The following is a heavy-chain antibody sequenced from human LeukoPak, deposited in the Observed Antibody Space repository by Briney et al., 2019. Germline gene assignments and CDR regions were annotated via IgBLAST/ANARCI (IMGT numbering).Heavy chain of an antibody. J-gene: IGHJ5*01. CDR3: ARLPGTGNYGWFDP. CDR1: DDSISTFY. Sequence: SETLSLTCTVSDDSISTFYWSWIRQPPGKGPEWMGYVSYSGSTKYNPSLKSRITISSDTSKSQFSLKVNSVSAADTAVYFCARLPGTGNYGWFDPWGQGTLVTVSS. CDR2: VSYSGST. D-gene: IGHD3-10*01. V-gene: IGHV4-59*08.